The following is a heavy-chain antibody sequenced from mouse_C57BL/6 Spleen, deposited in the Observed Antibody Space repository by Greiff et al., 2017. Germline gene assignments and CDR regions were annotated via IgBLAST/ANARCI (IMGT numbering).Heavy chain of an antibody. V-gene: IGHV2-2*01. J-gene: IGHJ3*01. CDR3: ARENYSNSFAY. D-gene: IGHD2-5*01. CDR1: GFSLTSYG. Sequence: VQLQESGPGLVQPSQSLSITCTVSGFSLTSYGVHWVRQSPGKGLEWLGVIWSGGSTDYNAAFISRLSISKNNTKSQVFFKRNSLQADDTAIYYCARENYSNSFAYWGQGTLVTVSA. CDR2: IWSGGST.